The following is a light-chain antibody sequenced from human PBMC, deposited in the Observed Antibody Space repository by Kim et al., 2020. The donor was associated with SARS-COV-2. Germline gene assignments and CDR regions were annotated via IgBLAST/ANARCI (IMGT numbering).Light chain of an antibody. J-gene: IGLJ3*02. CDR1: GSDVGRYNY. CDR2: EVT. V-gene: IGLV2-8*01. Sequence: GQSITIACTGTGSDVGRYNYVSWYRQHPGKAPKLIIYEVTKRPSAVPDRFSGSKSGNTASLTVSGLQAEDEADYYCSSYAGTDNLLFGGGTQLTVL. CDR3: SSYAGTDNLL.